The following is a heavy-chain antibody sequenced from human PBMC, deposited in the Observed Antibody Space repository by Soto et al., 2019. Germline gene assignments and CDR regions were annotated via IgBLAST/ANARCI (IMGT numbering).Heavy chain of an antibody. V-gene: IGHV1-3*01. J-gene: IGHJ4*02. CDR2: INAAIGNT. CDR1: GYTFTNYA. CDR3: ARRNVYGSGSYSFDY. Sequence: QVQLVQSGAEGKKPGASVKVSCKASGYTFTNYAMHWVRQAPGQRLEWMGWINAAIGNTKYSQKFQGSDTITRDTSANTAYMELSSLRSEDTAVYYCARRNVYGSGSYSFDYWGQGTLVTVSS. D-gene: IGHD3-10*01.